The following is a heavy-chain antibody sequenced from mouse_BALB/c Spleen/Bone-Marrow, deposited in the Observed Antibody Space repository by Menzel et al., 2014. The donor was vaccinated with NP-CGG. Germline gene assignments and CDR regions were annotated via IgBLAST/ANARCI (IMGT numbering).Heavy chain of an antibody. J-gene: IGHJ3*01. V-gene: IGHV2-9*02. Sequence: VKLVESGPGLVAPSQSLSITCTVSEFSLTSYGVHWVRQPPGKGLEWLGVIWAGGSTNYNSALMSRLSISKDNSKSQVFLKMNSLQTDDTAMYYCARGGSSRAWFAYWGQGTLFTVSA. D-gene: IGHD1-1*01. CDR3: ARGGSSRAWFAY. CDR1: EFSLTSYG. CDR2: IWAGGST.